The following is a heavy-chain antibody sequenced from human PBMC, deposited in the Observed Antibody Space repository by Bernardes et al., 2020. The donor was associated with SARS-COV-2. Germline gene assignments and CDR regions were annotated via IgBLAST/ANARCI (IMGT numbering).Heavy chain of an antibody. Sequence: SETLSLTCTVSGGSISSYYWSWIRQPPGKGLEWIGYIYYSGSTNYNPSLKSRVTISVDTSKNQFSLKLSSMTAADTAVYYCSRAPGSVGYCSSTSCPHYYYYGMDVWGQGTTVTVS. J-gene: IGHJ6*02. CDR2: IYYSGST. CDR1: GGSISSYY. D-gene: IGHD2-2*01. V-gene: IGHV4-59*01. CDR3: SRAPGSVGYCSSTSCPHYYYYGMDV.